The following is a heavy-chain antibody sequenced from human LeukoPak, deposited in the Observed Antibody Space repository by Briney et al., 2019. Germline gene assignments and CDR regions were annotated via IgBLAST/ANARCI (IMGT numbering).Heavy chain of an antibody. CDR2: FDPEDGET. Sequence: ASVKVSCKVSGYTLTELSMHWVRQAPGKGLEWMGGFDPEDGETIYAQKFQGRVTMTEDTSTDTAYMELSSLRSEDTAVYYCAREDIVVVVAAAYYYYYGMDVWGQGTAVTVSS. CDR3: AREDIVVVVAAAYYYYYGMDV. CDR1: GYTLTELS. V-gene: IGHV1-24*01. D-gene: IGHD2-15*01. J-gene: IGHJ6*02.